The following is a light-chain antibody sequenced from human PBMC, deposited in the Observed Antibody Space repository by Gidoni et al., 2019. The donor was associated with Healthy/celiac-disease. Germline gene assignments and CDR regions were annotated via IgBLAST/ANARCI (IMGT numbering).Light chain of an antibody. V-gene: IGKV3-15*01. Sequence: EIVMTQSPATLSVSPGGRTTLSCRASHSVSSNLAWYQQKPGQAPRLVIFGASIGATGIPARFSGSGFGTEFTLTISSLQSEDFAVYYCQQYNNWPLTFGGGTKVEIE. CDR2: GAS. J-gene: IGKJ4*01. CDR1: HSVSSN. CDR3: QQYNNWPLT.